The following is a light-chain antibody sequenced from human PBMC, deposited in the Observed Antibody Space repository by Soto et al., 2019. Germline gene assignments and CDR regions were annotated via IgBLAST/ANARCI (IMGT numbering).Light chain of an antibody. CDR2: DAS. CDR3: QQYNSYAT. V-gene: IGKV1-5*01. J-gene: IGKJ1*01. Sequence: DIQMTQSPSTLSASVGDRDTITCRASQSISSWLAWYQQKPGKAPKLLIYDASSLESGVPSRFSGSGSGTEFTLTISSLQPDDFATYYCQQYNSYATFGQGIKVDIK. CDR1: QSISSW.